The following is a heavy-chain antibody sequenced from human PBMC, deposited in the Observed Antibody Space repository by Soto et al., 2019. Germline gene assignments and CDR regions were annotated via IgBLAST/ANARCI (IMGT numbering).Heavy chain of an antibody. J-gene: IGHJ3*02. CDR2: INAGSGNT. D-gene: IGHD3-3*02. Sequence: DSLKVSFKATGYTFSAYTMNWVRQAPGQSLEWMGWINAGSGNTKYSQNFQGRVSITRDTSASTVYMELTGLTSEDTAVYYCARDTETLGPRANDALDIWGQGTMVTVSS. CDR3: ARDTETLGPRANDALDI. CDR1: GYTFSAYT. V-gene: IGHV1-3*01.